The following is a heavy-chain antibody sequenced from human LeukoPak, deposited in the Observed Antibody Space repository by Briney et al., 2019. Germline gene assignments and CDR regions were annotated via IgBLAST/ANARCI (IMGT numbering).Heavy chain of an antibody. CDR1: GFTVSSNY. J-gene: IGHJ4*02. V-gene: IGHV3-23*01. D-gene: IGHD6-19*01. Sequence: GGSLRLSCAASGFTVSSNYMNWVRQAPGKGLEWVSLISGSGGNTYHADSVKGRFTISRDNSKNTLYLQMNSLRADDTAVYYCAKGPLIEVAGTTWDYWGQGTLVTVSS. CDR3: AKGPLIEVAGTTWDY. CDR2: ISGSGGNT.